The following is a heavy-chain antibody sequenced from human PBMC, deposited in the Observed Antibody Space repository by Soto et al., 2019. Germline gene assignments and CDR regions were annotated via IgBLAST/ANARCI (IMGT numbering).Heavy chain of an antibody. V-gene: IGHV3-30*03. CDR1: GLTFGDSY. CDR2: ILHDGSAE. Sequence: LRLSCAGSGLTFGDSYMSWIRQAPGKGLEWMALILHDGSAEYYADSVKGRFTISRDNSRSTLYLQMNSLRAEDTAVYYCARSRDGYSFYFYYGMDGWGQGTTVTVSS. CDR3: ARSRDGYSFYFYYGMDG. D-gene: IGHD4-4*01. J-gene: IGHJ6*02.